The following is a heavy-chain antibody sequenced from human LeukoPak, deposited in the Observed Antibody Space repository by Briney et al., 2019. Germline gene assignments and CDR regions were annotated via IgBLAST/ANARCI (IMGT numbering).Heavy chain of an antibody. J-gene: IGHJ6*02. CDR1: VFTFSSYS. V-gene: IGHV3-30-3*01. Sequence: PGGSLRLSCAASVFTFSSYSMHWVRQAPGKGLEWVAVISYDGSNKYYADSVKGRFTISRDNSKNTLYLQMNSLRAEDTAVYYCASSPGIYYGMDVWGQGTTVTVSS. CDR2: ISYDGSNK. CDR3: ASSPGIYYGMDV. D-gene: IGHD2-15*01.